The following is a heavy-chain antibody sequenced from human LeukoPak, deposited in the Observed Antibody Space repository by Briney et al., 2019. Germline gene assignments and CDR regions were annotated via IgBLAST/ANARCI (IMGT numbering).Heavy chain of an antibody. CDR3: AKEGNGPFDY. CDR1: GFTFNDAW. J-gene: IGHJ4*02. Sequence: PGGSLRLSCAASGFTFNDAWMSWVRQAPGKGLEWVSGISGSGGSTYYADSVKGRFTISRDNSKNTLYVQMNSLRAEDTAVYYCAKEGNGPFDYWGQGTLVTVSS. V-gene: IGHV3-23*01. CDR2: ISGSGGST. D-gene: IGHD2-8*01.